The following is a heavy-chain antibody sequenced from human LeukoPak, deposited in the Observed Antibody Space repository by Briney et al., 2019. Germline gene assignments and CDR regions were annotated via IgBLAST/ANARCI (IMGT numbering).Heavy chain of an antibody. D-gene: IGHD2-21*02. V-gene: IGHV3-7*01. J-gene: IGHJ5*02. CDR2: INQDGSEK. Sequence: GGSLRLSCAASGFTFSSYWMSWVRQAPGKGLEWVANINQDGSEKYYVDSVKGRFPISRDNAKNSLYLQMNSLRAEDTAVYYCLGDRRHNNWFDPWRQGTLVTVCS. CDR3: LGDRRHNNWFDP. CDR1: GFTFSSYW.